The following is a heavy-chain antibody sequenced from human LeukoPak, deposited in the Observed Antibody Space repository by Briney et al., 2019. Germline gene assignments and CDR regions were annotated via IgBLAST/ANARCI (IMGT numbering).Heavy chain of an antibody. CDR1: NGSISSSSDY. CDR2: INHSGST. D-gene: IGHD6-19*01. J-gene: IGHJ3*02. V-gene: IGHV4-39*07. Sequence: PSETLSLTCTVSNGSISSSSDYWVWIRQPPGKGLEWIGEINHSGSTNYNPSLKSRVTISVDTSKNQFSLKLSSVTAADTAVYYCARGRSGWLRDAFDIWGQGTMVTVSS. CDR3: ARGRSGWLRDAFDI.